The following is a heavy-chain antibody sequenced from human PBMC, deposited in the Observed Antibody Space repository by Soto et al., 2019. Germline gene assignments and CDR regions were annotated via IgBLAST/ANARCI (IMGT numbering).Heavy chain of an antibody. CDR2: INSDGSST. CDR1: GFTFSSYW. CDR3: ARDRFHDFWSGYFSPPYYYYGMDV. J-gene: IGHJ6*02. V-gene: IGHV3-74*01. Sequence: GSLRLSFAASGFTFSSYWMHWVRQAPGKGLVWVSRINSDGSSTSYADSVKGRFTISRDNAKNTLYLQMNSLRAEDTAVYYCARDRFHDFWSGYFSPPYYYYGMDVWGQGTTVTVSS. D-gene: IGHD3-3*01.